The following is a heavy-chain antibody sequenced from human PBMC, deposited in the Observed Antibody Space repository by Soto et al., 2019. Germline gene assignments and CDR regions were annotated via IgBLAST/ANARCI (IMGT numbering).Heavy chain of an antibody. CDR3: ASLWFGSYGAGINWFDP. Sequence: GASVKVSCKASGGTFSSYAISWVRQAPGQGLEWMGGIIPIFGTANYAQKFQGRVTITADKSTSTAYMELSNLRSEDTAVYYCASLWFGSYGAGINWFDPWGQGTLVTVSS. D-gene: IGHD3-10*01. CDR2: IIPIFGTA. J-gene: IGHJ5*02. CDR1: GGTFSSYA. V-gene: IGHV1-69*06.